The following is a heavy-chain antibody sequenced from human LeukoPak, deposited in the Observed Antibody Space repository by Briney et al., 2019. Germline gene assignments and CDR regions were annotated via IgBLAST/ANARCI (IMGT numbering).Heavy chain of an antibody. J-gene: IGHJ5*02. CDR2: IYSGGAT. V-gene: IGHV3-53*01. Sequence: PGGSLRLSCAASGFIVSSNYMSWVRQAPGKGLEWVSGIYSGGATYYADSVKGRFTISRDNSKNMLYLQMNSLRAEDTAVYYCARGPIVGPTKGFDPWGQGTLVTVSS. CDR3: ARGPIVGPTKGFDP. D-gene: IGHD1-26*01. CDR1: GFIVSSNY.